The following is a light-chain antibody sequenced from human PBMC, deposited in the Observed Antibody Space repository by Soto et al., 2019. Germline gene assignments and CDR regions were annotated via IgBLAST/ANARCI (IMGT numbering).Light chain of an antibody. CDR1: SSNIGAGYG. CDR2: GNS. CDR3: QSYDSSVTLRV. V-gene: IGLV1-40*01. Sequence: QSVLTQPPSVSGAPGQRVTISCTGSSSNIGAGYGVHWYQQLPGTAPKLLIYGNSNRPSGVPDRFSGSKSGTSASLAITGLQADDEADYYCQSYDSSVTLRVFGTGTKLTVL. J-gene: IGLJ1*01.